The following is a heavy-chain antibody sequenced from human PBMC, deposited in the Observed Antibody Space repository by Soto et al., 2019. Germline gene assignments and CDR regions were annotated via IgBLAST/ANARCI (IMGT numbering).Heavy chain of an antibody. CDR1: GFTFSSYG. D-gene: IGHD6-19*01. V-gene: IGHV3-30*18. CDR2: ISYDGSNK. CDR3: AKDNGVDSSGWYCEYHY. J-gene: IGHJ4*02. Sequence: SLRLSCAASGFTFSSYGMHWVRQAPGKGLEWVAVISYDGSNKYYADSVKGRFTISRDNSKNTLYLQMNSLRAEDTAVYYCAKDNGVDSSGWYCEYHYWGQGTLVTVSS.